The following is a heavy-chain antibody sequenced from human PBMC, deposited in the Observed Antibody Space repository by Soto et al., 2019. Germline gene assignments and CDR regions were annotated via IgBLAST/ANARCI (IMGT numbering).Heavy chain of an antibody. V-gene: IGHV3-23*01. CDR1: GFTFSSYA. D-gene: IGHD6-19*01. Sequence: GGSLRLSCAASGFTFSSYAMSWVRQAPGKGLEWVSAISGSGGSTYYADSVKGRFTISRDNSKNTLYLQMNSLRAEDTAVYYCAKDLWWTAVAHSNGMDVWGQGTTVTVSS. CDR3: AKDLWWTAVAHSNGMDV. J-gene: IGHJ6*02. CDR2: ISGSGGST.